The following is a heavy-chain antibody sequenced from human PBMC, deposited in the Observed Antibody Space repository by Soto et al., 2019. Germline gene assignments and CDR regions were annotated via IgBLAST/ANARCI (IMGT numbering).Heavy chain of an antibody. CDR2: INAGNGNT. J-gene: IGHJ4*02. D-gene: IGHD3-3*01. V-gene: IGHV1-3*01. Sequence: ASVKVSCKASGYTFTSYAMHWVRQAPGQRLEWMGWINAGNGNTKYSQKFQGRVTITRDTSASTAYMELSSLRSEDTAVYYCARGRAIFGVVTPRNFDYWGQGILVTVSS. CDR1: GYTFTSYA. CDR3: ARGRAIFGVVTPRNFDY.